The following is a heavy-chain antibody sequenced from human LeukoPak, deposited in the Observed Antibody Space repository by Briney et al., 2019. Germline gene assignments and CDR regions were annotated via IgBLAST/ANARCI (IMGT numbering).Heavy chain of an antibody. J-gene: IGHJ4*02. CDR1: GFTFSDYY. D-gene: IGHD3-16*01. CDR2: ISSSGSTI. CDR3: ATTPFLGADFDY. Sequence: PGGSLRLSCAASGFTFSDYYMSWIRQAPGKGLEWVSYISSSGSTIYYADSVKGRFTISRDNAKNSLYLQMNSLRAEDTAVYYCATTPFLGADFDYWGQGALVTVSS. V-gene: IGHV3-11*01.